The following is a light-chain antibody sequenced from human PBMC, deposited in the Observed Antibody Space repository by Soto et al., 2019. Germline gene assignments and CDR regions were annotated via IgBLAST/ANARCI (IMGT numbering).Light chain of an antibody. V-gene: IGLV7-46*01. Sequence: QAVVTQEPSLTVSPGRTVTLTCGSSTGAVTNGHYPYRFQQKPGQAPRTLIYDTTNRHSWTPARSSGSLLGGKAALTLSGAQPEDEAEYYCLLSYNGPYVFGTGTKVTVL. CDR1: TGAVTNGHY. J-gene: IGLJ1*01. CDR3: LLSYNGPYV. CDR2: DTT.